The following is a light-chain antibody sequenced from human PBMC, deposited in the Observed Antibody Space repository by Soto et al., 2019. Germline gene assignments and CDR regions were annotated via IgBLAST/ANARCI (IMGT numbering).Light chain of an antibody. CDR3: QQSYDTPALT. Sequence: DIQMTQSPSSLSASVGDRVTITCRASQSISRYLNWYQKKPGRAPNLLIYGASRLQSGVPSRFSGSGSGTEFTHIISSLQPEDFATYYCQQSYDTPALTFGGGTKVDIK. CDR2: GAS. V-gene: IGKV1-39*01. CDR1: QSISRY. J-gene: IGKJ4*01.